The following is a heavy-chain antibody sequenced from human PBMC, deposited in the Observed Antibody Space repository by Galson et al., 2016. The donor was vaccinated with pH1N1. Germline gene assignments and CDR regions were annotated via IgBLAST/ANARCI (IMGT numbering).Heavy chain of an antibody. Sequence: SVKVSCKASGATFNSYGIHWVRQAPGKGLEWMGDINPVFGTTNYAQRFQDRVTITAHDMELSGLRSEDTAIYYCATFSSSSSWRSLDVRGQGTTVTVSS. CDR2: INPVFGTT. V-gene: IGHV1-69*13. CDR3: ATFSSSSSWRSLDV. CDR1: GATFNSYG. J-gene: IGHJ3*01. D-gene: IGHD6-6*01.